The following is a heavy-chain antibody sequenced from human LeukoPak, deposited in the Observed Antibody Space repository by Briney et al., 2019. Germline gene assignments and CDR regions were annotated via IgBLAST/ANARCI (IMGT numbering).Heavy chain of an antibody. CDR3: ARGTRVGNTGYYFDY. CDR2: FYTGST. Sequence: SETLSLTCTVSGGSMSNNYWSWIRQPPGKGVEWIGNFYTGSTYYDPSLRRRVIISVDTSKNHFSLRLSSVTAADTAVYYCARGTRVGNTGYYFDYWGQGAPVTVSS. CDR1: GGSMSNNY. V-gene: IGHV4-59*01. J-gene: IGHJ4*02. D-gene: IGHD1-7*01.